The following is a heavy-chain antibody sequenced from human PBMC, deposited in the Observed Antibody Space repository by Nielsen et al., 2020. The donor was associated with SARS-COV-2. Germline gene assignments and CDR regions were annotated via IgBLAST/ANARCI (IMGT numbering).Heavy chain of an antibody. CDR3: ARARGFSYGFPFDY. J-gene: IGHJ4*02. CDR2: IHPTDSDT. Sequence: GGSLRLSCRASGYSFTTSWIGWVRQKPGKGLAWVGLIHPTDSDTRYSPSFEGQVTISVDNVITTAYLQWNSLQASDTAIYYCARARGFSYGFPFDYWGQGALVTVSS. CDR1: GYSFTTSW. V-gene: IGHV5-51*01. D-gene: IGHD3-16*02.